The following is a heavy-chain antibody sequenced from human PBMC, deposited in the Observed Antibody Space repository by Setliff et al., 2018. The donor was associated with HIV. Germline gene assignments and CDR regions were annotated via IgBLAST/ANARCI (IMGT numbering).Heavy chain of an antibody. Sequence: SETLSLTCTVSGGSINSFYWNWVRQPAGRGLEWIGRIFASGNTNYNPSLKSRVTMSLYTSKNQFSLNLNSVTAADTAVYYCARDRTEFVDGGYYPYYFDSWGQGTLVTVSS. D-gene: IGHD3-22*01. J-gene: IGHJ4*02. V-gene: IGHV4-4*07. CDR2: IFASGNT. CDR3: ARDRTEFVDGGYYPYYFDS. CDR1: GGSINSFY.